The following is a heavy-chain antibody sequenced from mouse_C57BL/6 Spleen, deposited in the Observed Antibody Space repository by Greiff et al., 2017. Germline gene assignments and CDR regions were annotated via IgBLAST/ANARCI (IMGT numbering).Heavy chain of an antibody. CDR1: GYTFTSYW. J-gene: IGHJ4*01. CDR2: IDPSDSYT. CDR3: ARNPYDSILMDY. Sequence: QVHVKQPGAELVKPGASVKLSCKASGYTFTSYWMQWVKQRPGQGLEWIGEIDPSDSYTNYNQKFKGKATLTVDTSSSTAYMQLSSLTSEDSAVYYCARNPYDSILMDYWGQGTSVTVSS. D-gene: IGHD2-5*01. V-gene: IGHV1-50*01.